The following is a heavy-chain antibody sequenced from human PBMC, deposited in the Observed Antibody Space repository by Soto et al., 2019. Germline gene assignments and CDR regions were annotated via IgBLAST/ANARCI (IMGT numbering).Heavy chain of an antibody. Sequence: QVQLQESGPGLVKPSETLSLTCTVSGGSISSYYWSWIRQPLGKGLEWIGYIYYSGSTNYNPSLKSRVTISVDTSKNQFSLKLSSVTAADTAVYYCARGGSPIDPWGQGTLVTVSS. D-gene: IGHD3-10*01. V-gene: IGHV4-59*01. CDR1: GGSISSYY. CDR2: IYYSGST. CDR3: ARGGSPIDP. J-gene: IGHJ5*02.